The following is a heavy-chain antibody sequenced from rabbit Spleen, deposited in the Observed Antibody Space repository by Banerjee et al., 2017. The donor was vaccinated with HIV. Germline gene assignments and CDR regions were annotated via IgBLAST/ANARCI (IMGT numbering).Heavy chain of an antibody. D-gene: IGHD8-1*01. Sequence: QEQLTETGGGLVQPGGSLTLSCKASGFDFSGNVMSWVRQAPGKGLEWIGSINTGSGSTYYASWAKGRFSISKTSSTTVTLQMTSMTVADTATYFCSREGPVAGAGYCYYDLWGQGTLVTVS. CDR2: INTGSGST. CDR3: SREGPVAGAGYCYYDL. CDR1: GFDFSGNV. V-gene: IGHV1S45*01. J-gene: IGHJ6*01.